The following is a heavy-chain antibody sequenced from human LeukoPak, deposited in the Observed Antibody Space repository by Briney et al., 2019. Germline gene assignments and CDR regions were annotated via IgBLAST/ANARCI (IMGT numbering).Heavy chain of an antibody. CDR3: ARELKQVSWGDY. D-gene: IGHD3-16*01. Sequence: GGSLRLSCAASGFTFSSYEMNWVHQAPGKGLEWVSYISKSGSEIYYADSVKGRFTISRDNAKNSLYLQMNSLRDEDTAMYYCARELKQVSWGDYWGPGTLVTVSS. CDR2: ISKSGSEI. V-gene: IGHV3-48*03. CDR1: GFTFSSYE. J-gene: IGHJ4*02.